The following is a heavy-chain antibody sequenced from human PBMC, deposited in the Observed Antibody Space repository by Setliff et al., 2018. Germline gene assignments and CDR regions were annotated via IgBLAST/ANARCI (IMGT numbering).Heavy chain of an antibody. V-gene: IGHV5-51*01. CDR3: ARLTPETDFDC. J-gene: IGHJ4*02. CDR1: GYTLTNYW. D-gene: IGHD2-15*01. CDR2: IYPGDSDT. Sequence: GESLQISCKGSGYTLTNYWIGWVRQMPGKGLEWMGAIYPGDSDTRHSPSFQGQVTISADKSISTVYLQWSSLKASDTAIYYCARLTPETDFDCWGQGTLVTVSS.